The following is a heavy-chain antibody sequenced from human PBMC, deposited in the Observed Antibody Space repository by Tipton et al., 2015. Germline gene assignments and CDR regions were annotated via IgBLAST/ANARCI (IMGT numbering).Heavy chain of an antibody. D-gene: IGHD3-22*01. CDR3: AGEFPDSSGYYYGGVDL. CDR1: GFNFGRYG. Sequence: SLRLSCAGSGFNFGRYGMHWVRQAPGKGLEWVAVIWYDGSNKRYGDSVKGRFTISRDNSKNTVYLQMNSLRAEDTAVYYCAGEFPDSSGYYYGGVDLWGQGTLVAVSP. CDR2: IWYDGSNK. V-gene: IGHV3-33*01. J-gene: IGHJ5*02.